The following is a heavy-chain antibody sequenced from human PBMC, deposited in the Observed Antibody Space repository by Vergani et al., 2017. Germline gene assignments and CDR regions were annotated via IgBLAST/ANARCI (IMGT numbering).Heavy chain of an antibody. CDR2: IIPIFGTA. V-gene: IGHV1-69*06. Sequence: QVQLVQSGAEVKKPGSSVKVSCKASGGTFSSYAISWVRQAPGQGLEWMGGIIPIFGTANYAQKFQGRVTITADKSTSTAYMELSSLRSEDTAVYYCATTGYSSSWYDSAFDIWGQGTMVTVSS. CDR1: GGTFSSYA. J-gene: IGHJ3*02. D-gene: IGHD6-13*01. CDR3: ATTGYSSSWYDSAFDI.